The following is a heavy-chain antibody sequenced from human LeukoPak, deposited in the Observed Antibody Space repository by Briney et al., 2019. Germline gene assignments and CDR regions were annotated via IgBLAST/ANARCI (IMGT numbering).Heavy chain of an antibody. V-gene: IGHV3-7*01. Sequence: GGSLRLSCAASGFTFSSYRMSWVRQAPGKGLECVANIKQDGSEKHYVDSVHGRFTHYRDNDKDSLYLQMNSLRAEDTAVYYCATAAYNWNYYFDYWGQGTLVSVSS. J-gene: IGHJ4*02. D-gene: IGHD1-7*01. CDR1: GFTFSSYR. CDR3: ATAAYNWNYYFDY. CDR2: IKQDGSEK.